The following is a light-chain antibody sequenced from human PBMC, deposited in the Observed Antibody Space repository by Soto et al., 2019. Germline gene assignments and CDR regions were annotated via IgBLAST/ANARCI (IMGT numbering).Light chain of an antibody. Sequence: TVLTQSPGTLSLSPGERASLSCRASQSISGRYLSWYQQKPGQAPRLLIYDASSIATGIPQRFIGSGSGTDFILNISRLEAADFAVYYCQQYDSSPLPFGEATHVDIK. V-gene: IGKV3-20*01. CDR2: DAS. CDR1: QSISGRY. CDR3: QQYDSSPLP. J-gene: IGKJ4*01.